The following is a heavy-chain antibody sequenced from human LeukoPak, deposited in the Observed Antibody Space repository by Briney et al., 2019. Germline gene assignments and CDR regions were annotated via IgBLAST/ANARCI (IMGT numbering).Heavy chain of an antibody. V-gene: IGHV1-18*01. D-gene: IGHD4-17*01. CDR2: ISAYNGNT. CDR3: AREARSVTTVVTGMDV. Sequence: ASVKVSCKASGYTFTSYGISWLRQAPGQGLEWMGWISAYNGNTNYAQKLQGRVTMTTDTSTSTAYMELRSLRSDDTAVYYCAREARSVTTVVTGMDVWGQGTTVTVSS. J-gene: IGHJ6*02. CDR1: GYTFTSYG.